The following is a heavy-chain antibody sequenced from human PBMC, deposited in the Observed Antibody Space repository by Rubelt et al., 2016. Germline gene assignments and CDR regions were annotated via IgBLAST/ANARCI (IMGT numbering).Heavy chain of an antibody. CDR1: GGSISSGGYY. D-gene: IGHD6-13*01. V-gene: IGHV4-31*01. CDR3: ARRGGSSSFFDY. J-gene: IGHJ4*02. Sequence: QVQLQESGPGLVKPSQTLSLTCTVSGGSISSGGYYWSWIRQHPGKGLERIGYIYYSGSTYYNPSPTGQVTISVDTSRNPFSLERSSGTAAETAVYYCARRGGSSSFFDYWGQGTLVTVSS. CDR2: IYYSGST.